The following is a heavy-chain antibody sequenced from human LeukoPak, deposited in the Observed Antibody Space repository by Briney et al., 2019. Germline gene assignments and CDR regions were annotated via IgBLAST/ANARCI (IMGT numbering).Heavy chain of an antibody. CDR1: GFTISSHG. V-gene: IGHV3-30*18. Sequence: PGTCLRLSCVVSGFTISSHGMHWVRQAPGKGLDWVEMISHDGSSAYYGDSVKGRFTISRDNAKNTLYLQMNSLRAEDTAVYYCAKDWGSSGWYNWFDPWGQGTLVTVSS. D-gene: IGHD6-19*01. CDR2: ISHDGSSA. CDR3: AKDWGSSGWYNWFDP. J-gene: IGHJ5*02.